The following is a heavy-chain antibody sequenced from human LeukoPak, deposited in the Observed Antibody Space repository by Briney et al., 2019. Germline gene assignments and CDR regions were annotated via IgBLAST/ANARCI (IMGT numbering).Heavy chain of an antibody. CDR1: GFTFSTYE. J-gene: IGHJ4*02. D-gene: IGHD3-9*01. CDR3: ARPLTGYPFGY. V-gene: IGHV3-48*03. Sequence: PGGSLRLSCAASGFTFSTYEINWVRQAPGKGLEWISYISGSADTAYYADSVKGRFTMSRDNARNSLYLQMNSLGAEDTAVYYCARPLTGYPFGYWGQGTLVTVSS. CDR2: ISGSADTA.